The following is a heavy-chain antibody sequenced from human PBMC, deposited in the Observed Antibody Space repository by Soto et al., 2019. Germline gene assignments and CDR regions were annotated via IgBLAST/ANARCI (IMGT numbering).Heavy chain of an antibody. Sequence: QVQLVQSGAEVKKPGSSVKVSCKASGGTFGSYAISWVRQAPGQGLEWMGGIIPIFGTANYAQKFQGRVTITADKATSTAYMELSSLRSEDTAVYYCASEVSDFGASYGMDVWGQGTTVTVSS. J-gene: IGHJ6*02. CDR3: ASEVSDFGASYGMDV. D-gene: IGHD3-3*01. CDR1: GGTFGSYA. V-gene: IGHV1-69*06. CDR2: IIPIFGTA.